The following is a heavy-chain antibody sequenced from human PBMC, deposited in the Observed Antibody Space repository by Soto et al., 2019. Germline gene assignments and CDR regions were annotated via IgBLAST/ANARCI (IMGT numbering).Heavy chain of an antibody. CDR2: IAVGSGYT. Sequence: GASVKVSCKASGGTFSSYAISWVRQARGQRLEWIGWIAVGSGYTNYAQRFQDRVTLTRDMSTATTYMELSRLTSEDTAIYYCAADATAWQQMVPSDYWGQGTLVTVSS. CDR3: AADATAWQQMVPSDY. V-gene: IGHV1-58*02. J-gene: IGHJ4*02. CDR1: GGTFSSYA. D-gene: IGHD2-8*01.